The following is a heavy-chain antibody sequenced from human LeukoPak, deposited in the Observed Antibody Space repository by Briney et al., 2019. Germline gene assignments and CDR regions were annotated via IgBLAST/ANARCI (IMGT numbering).Heavy chain of an antibody. CDR2: IYYSGST. D-gene: IGHD4-23*01. J-gene: IGHJ4*02. CDR1: GGSISSYY. V-gene: IGHV4-59*08. Sequence: SETLSLTCTVSGGSISSYYWSWIRRPPGKGLEWIGYIYYSGSTNYNPSLKSRVTISVDTSKNQFSLKLSSVTAADTAVYYCARQRGNGGNSWVDYWGQGTLVTVSS. CDR3: ARQRGNGGNSWVDY.